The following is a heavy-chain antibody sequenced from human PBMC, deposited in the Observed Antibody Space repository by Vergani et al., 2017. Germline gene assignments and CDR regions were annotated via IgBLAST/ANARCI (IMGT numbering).Heavy chain of an antibody. V-gene: IGHV1-69*12. CDR2: IIPIFGTA. J-gene: IGHJ4*01. Sequence: QVQLVQSGAEVKKPGSSVKVSCKASGGTFSSYAISWVRQAPGQGLEWMGGIIPIFGTANYAQKFQGRVTITADESTSTAYMELSSLRSEDTAVYYCARPGXSGSYARRGYYFDYWGHGTLVTVSS. CDR1: GGTFSSYA. D-gene: IGHD1-26*01. CDR3: ARPGXSGSYARRGYYFDY.